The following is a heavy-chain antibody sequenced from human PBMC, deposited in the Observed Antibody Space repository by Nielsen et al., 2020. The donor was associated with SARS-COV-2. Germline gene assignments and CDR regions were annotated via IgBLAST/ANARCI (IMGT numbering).Heavy chain of an antibody. CDR3: ARLSNGIAAAVGNYYYYGMDV. D-gene: IGHD6-13*01. CDR2: ICPGGSDT. Sequence: GESLKISCKGSGYSFTSYWIGWVRQMPGKGLEWVGIICPGGSDTTYSPSFQGQVTLSADKSITTAYLRWSSLKASDTAMYYCARLSNGIAAAVGNYYYYGMDVWGQGTTVTVSS. V-gene: IGHV5-51*01. J-gene: IGHJ6*02. CDR1: GYSFTSYW.